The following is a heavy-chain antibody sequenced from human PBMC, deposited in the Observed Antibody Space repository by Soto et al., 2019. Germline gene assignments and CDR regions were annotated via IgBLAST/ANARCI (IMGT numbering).Heavy chain of an antibody. CDR1: GGTFSSYA. J-gene: IGHJ6*02. CDR3: ARGNSIVVVTAATTSLVYGMDV. D-gene: IGHD2-2*01. V-gene: IGHV1-69*06. Sequence: GASVKVSCKASGGTFSSYAISWVRQAPGQGLEWMGGIIPIFGTANYAQKFQGRVTITADKSTSTAYMELSSLRSEDTAVYYCARGNSIVVVTAATTSLVYGMDVWGQGTTVTVYS. CDR2: IIPIFGTA.